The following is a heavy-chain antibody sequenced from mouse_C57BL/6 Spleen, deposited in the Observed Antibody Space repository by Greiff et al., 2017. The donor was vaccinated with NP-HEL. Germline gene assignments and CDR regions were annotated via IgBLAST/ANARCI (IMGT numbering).Heavy chain of an antibody. CDR3: ARGYYDYDWYFDV. J-gene: IGHJ1*03. V-gene: IGHV5-16*01. CDR2: INYDGSST. Sequence: DVKLVESEGGLVQPGSSMKLSCTASGFTFSDYYMAWVRQVPEKGLEWVANINYDGSSTYYLDSLKSRFIISRDNAKNILYLQMSSLKSEDTATYYCARGYYDYDWYFDVWGTGTTVTVSS. CDR1: GFTFSDYY. D-gene: IGHD2-4*01.